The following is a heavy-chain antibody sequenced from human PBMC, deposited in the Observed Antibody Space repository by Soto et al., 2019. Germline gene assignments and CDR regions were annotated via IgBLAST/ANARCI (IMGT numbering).Heavy chain of an antibody. J-gene: IGHJ4*02. Sequence: EVQLLESGGGLVQPGGSLRLSCAASGITFSSYAMSWVRQAPGKGLEWVSDISGSGGSTYYADSVKGRFTFFRDNSKNTLYLQMNSLRAEDTVVYYSANSFAYDLGALDYWGQGTLATVSS. CDR1: GITFSSYA. D-gene: IGHD1-26*01. V-gene: IGHV3-23*01. CDR3: ANSFAYDLGALDY. CDR2: ISGSGGST.